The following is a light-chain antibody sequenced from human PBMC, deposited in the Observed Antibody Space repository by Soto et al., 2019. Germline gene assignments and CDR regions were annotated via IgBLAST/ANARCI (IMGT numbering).Light chain of an antibody. J-gene: IGKJ3*01. Sequence: DIQMTQSPSSVSASVGDRVTITCRASRDINKWLAWHQQKPGKAPNLLIFSASSLESGVPSRFSGSGSGTAFTLTIATLELEDVAIYYCEQAHSFSLTFGPGTQVDLK. CDR3: EQAHSFSLT. CDR1: RDINKW. CDR2: SAS. V-gene: IGKV1-12*01.